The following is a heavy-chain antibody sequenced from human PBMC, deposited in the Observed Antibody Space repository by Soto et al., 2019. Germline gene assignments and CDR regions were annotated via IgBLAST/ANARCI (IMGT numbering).Heavy chain of an antibody. Sequence: QVQLVQSGAEVKKPRSSVKVSCKASGGTFSSYAISWVLQAPGQGLEWMGGIIPIFGTANYAQKFQGRVTITADESTSTAYMELSSLRSEDTAVYYCARDLTRGIAVAGRTTVYGMDVWGQGTTVTVSS. V-gene: IGHV1-69*01. D-gene: IGHD6-19*01. J-gene: IGHJ6*02. CDR2: IIPIFGTA. CDR1: GGTFSSYA. CDR3: ARDLTRGIAVAGRTTVYGMDV.